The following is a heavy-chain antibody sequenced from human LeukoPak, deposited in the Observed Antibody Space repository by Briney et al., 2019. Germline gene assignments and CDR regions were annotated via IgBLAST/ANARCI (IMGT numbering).Heavy chain of an antibody. D-gene: IGHD5-12*01. CDR1: GFTFSSFW. J-gene: IGHJ4*02. Sequence: PGGSLRVSCAASGFTFSSFWMHWVRQAPGKGLVWVSRISRDGSPTSYADSVQGRFTISRDNAKSTLYLQMNSLSAEDTAVYYCVRGERNSGIKCWGQGTLVTVSS. CDR3: VRGERNSGIKC. CDR2: ISRDGSPT. V-gene: IGHV3-74*01.